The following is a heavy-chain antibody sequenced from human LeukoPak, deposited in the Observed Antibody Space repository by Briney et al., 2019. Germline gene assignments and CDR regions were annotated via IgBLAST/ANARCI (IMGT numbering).Heavy chain of an antibody. CDR1: GDSISRGGYY. D-gene: IGHD3-3*01. CDR3: ASLLGGVVITHFDY. CDR2: IYYSGST. J-gene: IGHJ4*02. V-gene: IGHV4-31*03. Sequence: SQTLSLTCTVSGDSISRGGYYWSWIRQHPGKGLELIGYIYYSGSTYYNPSLKSRVTISVDTSKNQFSLKLSSVTAADTAVYYCASLLGGVVITHFDYWGQGTLVTVSS.